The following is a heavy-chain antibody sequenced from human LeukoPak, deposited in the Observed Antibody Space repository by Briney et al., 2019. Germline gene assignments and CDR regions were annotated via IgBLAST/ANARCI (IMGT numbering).Heavy chain of an antibody. CDR1: GGSISTYY. D-gene: IGHD6-13*01. CDR3: ARLGSSSRSPDY. Sequence: PSETLSLTCTVSGGSISTYYWTWIRQPPGKGLEWIGYIYYSGSTNYNPSLKRRVTISVDTSKNHFSLKLRSVTAADTAVYYCARLGSSSRSPDYWGQGTLVTVSS. J-gene: IGHJ4*02. CDR2: IYYSGST. V-gene: IGHV4-59*08.